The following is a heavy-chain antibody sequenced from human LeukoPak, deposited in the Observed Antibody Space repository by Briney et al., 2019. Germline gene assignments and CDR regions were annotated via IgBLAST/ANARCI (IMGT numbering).Heavy chain of an antibody. V-gene: IGHV4-34*01. CDR1: GGSFSGYY. D-gene: IGHD3-9*01. CDR3: ASGRRWLLSFDY. Sequence: PSETLSLTCAVYGGSFSGYYWSWIRQPPGKGLEWIGEINHSGSTNYNPSLKSRVTISVDTSKNQFSLKLSSVTAADTAVYYCASGRRWLLSFDYWGQGTLVTVSS. J-gene: IGHJ4*02. CDR2: INHSGST.